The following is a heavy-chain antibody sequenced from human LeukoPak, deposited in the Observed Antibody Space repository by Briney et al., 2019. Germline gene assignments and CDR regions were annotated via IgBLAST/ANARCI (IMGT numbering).Heavy chain of an antibody. J-gene: IGHJ4*02. D-gene: IGHD6-13*01. V-gene: IGHV3-74*01. CDR1: GFTFSTYW. CDR2: INSDGSST. Sequence: GGSLRLSCAASGFTFSTYWMHWVRQAPGKGLVWVSRINSDGSSTSYADSVKGRFTISRDDAKNTLYLQMNSLRAEDTAVYYCAKATSIAAADYFDYWGQGTLVTVSS. CDR3: AKATSIAAADYFDY.